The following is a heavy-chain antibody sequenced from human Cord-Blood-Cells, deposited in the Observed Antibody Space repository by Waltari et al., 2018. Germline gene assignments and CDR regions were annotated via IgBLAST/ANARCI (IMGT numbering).Heavy chain of an antibody. CDR1: GGSISSYY. D-gene: IGHD3-3*01. CDR3: ARHEGSYDFWSGYDY. V-gene: IGHV4-59*08. Sequence: QVQLQESGPGLVKPSETLSLTCTVSGGSISSYYWSWFRQPPGKGLEWIGYTYYRGRTNYNPSLKSRVTISVDTSKNQFSRRLSSVTAADTAVYYCARHEGSYDFWSGYDYWGQGTLVTVSS. CDR2: TYYRGRT. J-gene: IGHJ4*02.